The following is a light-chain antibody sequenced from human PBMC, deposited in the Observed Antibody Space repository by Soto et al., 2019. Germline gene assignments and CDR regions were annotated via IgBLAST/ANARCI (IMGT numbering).Light chain of an antibody. J-gene: IGKJ1*01. V-gene: IGKV4-1*01. CDR2: WAS. CDR3: HQYYSTPPT. Sequence: EIVMTQSPDSLAVSLGASATINCKSSQRVLYSSNNKKYLAWYQQKPGQPPKLLIYWASTRESGVPDRFSGSGSGTDFTLTISSLQAEDVAVYYCHQYYSTPPTFGQGTKVEIK. CDR1: QRVLYSSNNKKY.